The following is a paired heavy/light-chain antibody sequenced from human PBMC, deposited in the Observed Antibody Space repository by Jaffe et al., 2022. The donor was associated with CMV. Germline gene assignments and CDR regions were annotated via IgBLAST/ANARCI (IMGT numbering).Heavy chain of an antibody. D-gene: IGHD3-22*01. J-gene: IGHJ4*02. CDR3: ARVDRISSIVVVVDY. CDR2: ISAYNGNR. Sequence: QVQLVQSGAEVKKPGASVKVSCKTSGYSFTSFGVSWVRQAPGQGLEWMGWISAYNGNRNYAQNFQGRVTMTTDTSTSTVYMDLRSLRSDDTAVYYCARVDRISSIVVVVDYWGQGALVTVSS. CDR1: GYSFTSFG. V-gene: IGHV1-18*01.
Light chain of an antibody. J-gene: IGLJ3*02. CDR1: TGPVTSGHF. V-gene: IGLV7-46*01. Sequence: QAVVTQEPSLTVSPGGTVTLTCGSSTGPVTSGHFPSWFQQEPGQAPRTLIFDTSSKHSWTPARFSGSLLGGKAALTLSGAQPEDEAEYYCLLSYSGARVFGGGTKLTVL. CDR3: LLSYSGARV. CDR2: DTS.